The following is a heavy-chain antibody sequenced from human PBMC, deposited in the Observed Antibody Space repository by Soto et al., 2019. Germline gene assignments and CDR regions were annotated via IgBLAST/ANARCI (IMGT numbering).Heavy chain of an antibody. CDR3: ARDGYDSYMDY. CDR1: GGSISSGDYY. Sequence: SETLSLTCTVSGGSISSGDYYWGWIRQPPGKGLEWIGYIYYSGSTYYNPSLKSRVTISVDTSKNQFSLKLSSVTAADTAVYYCARDGYDSYMDYWGQGTLVTVSS. V-gene: IGHV4-30-4*01. CDR2: IYYSGST. J-gene: IGHJ4*02. D-gene: IGHD5-12*01.